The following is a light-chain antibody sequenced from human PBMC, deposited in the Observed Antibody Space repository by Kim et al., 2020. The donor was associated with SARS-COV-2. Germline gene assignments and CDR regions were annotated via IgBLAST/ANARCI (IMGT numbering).Light chain of an antibody. CDR3: QVWDSSTEE. J-gene: IGLJ3*02. CDR1: NIGSKN. CDR2: RDS. V-gene: IGLV3-9*01. Sequence: SYELTQPLPVSVALGQTARITCGGNNIGSKNVHWYQQKPGQAPVLVIYRDSNRPSGIPERFSGSSSGNTATLTVSRAQAGDEADYYCQVWDSSTEEFGGGTTLTVL.